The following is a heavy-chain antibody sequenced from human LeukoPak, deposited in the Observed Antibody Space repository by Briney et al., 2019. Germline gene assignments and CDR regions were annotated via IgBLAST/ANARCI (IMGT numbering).Heavy chain of an antibody. CDR2: INSDGRST. D-gene: IGHD3-10*01. V-gene: IGHV3-74*01. CDR1: GFTFSGYG. CDR3: SKERPEEYYASGSYFDY. Sequence: GGSLRVSCAGSGFTFSGYGMHWVRQAPGRGLVWVSRINSDGRSTTYADSEKGRFTISRDNAKSTLYLQMNSLRVEDTAMYYCSKERPEEYYASGSYFDYWGQGTLVTVSS. J-gene: IGHJ4*02.